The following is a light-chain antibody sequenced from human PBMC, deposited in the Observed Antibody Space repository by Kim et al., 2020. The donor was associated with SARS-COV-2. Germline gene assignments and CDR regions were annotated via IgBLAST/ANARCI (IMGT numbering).Light chain of an antibody. CDR2: GKN. CDR3: TSRVTSLNHLV. J-gene: IGLJ2*01. Sequence: SSELPQAPAGSVALGQTVRITCQGDSLRSYYASWYQKKSGQAPVGVIHGKNNRPSGIPARFSGSTSGNTASLTTTGAQAEAEDVFSFTSRVTSLNHLVFGGGTQLTAL. V-gene: IGLV3-19*01. CDR1: SLRSYY.